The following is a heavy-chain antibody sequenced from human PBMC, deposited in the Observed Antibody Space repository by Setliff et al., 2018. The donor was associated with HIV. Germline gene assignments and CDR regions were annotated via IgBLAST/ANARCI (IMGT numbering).Heavy chain of an antibody. V-gene: IGHV1-8*02. CDR1: GYTFTNYD. J-gene: IGHJ5*02. CDR2: MNPNRGNT. D-gene: IGHD3-3*01. CDR3: ARGHLVYNFWDEVLGNWFWP. Sequence: GASVKVSCKASGYTFTNYDINWVRQAPGQGLEWMGWMNPNRGNTGYAQKFQGRVTMTRNTSIRTAYMERSSLRSEDTAVYYCARGHLVYNFWDEVLGNWFWPWGQGTLVTVSS.